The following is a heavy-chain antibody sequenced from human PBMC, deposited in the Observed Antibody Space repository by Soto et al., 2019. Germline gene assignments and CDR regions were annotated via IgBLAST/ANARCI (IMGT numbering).Heavy chain of an antibody. J-gene: IGHJ4*02. CDR2: ISHLEST. CDR1: GASISYGGFS. CDR3: ARGGGYDSFDY. V-gene: IGHV4-30-2*06. Sequence: SETLSLTCTVSGASISYGGFSWSWIRQSPGKGLEWIGYISHLESTYFHPSFKSRLTMSIDRTRNQFSLKLSSVTAADMAVYYCARGGGYDSFDYRGQGVLVTVSS. D-gene: IGHD5-12*01.